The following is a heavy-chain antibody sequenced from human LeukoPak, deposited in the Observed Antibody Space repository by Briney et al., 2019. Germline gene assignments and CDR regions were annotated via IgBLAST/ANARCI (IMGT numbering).Heavy chain of an antibody. CDR1: VESFSGHY. Sequence: SETLSLTCAVYVESFSGHYWSWIRQPPGKGLEWIGEINHSGSTNYNPSLKSRVTMSVDTSKNQFSLRLSSVTAADTAVYFCARAHSVQVAADTLDYWGQGALVTVSS. D-gene: IGHD6-19*01. CDR3: ARAHSVQVAADTLDY. J-gene: IGHJ4*02. V-gene: IGHV4-34*01. CDR2: INHSGST.